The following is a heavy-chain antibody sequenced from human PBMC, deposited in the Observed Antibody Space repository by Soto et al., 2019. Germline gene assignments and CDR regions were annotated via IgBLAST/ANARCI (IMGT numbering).Heavy chain of an antibody. V-gene: IGHV1-2*02. Sequence: SVKVCCTPSGYTFTGHYIHWVRQAPEQGPEWMGEIGPETGATRYAQKFQGRVTMTRDMSITTVYMELNNLSPDDTAVYYCGRGRSGQIVVFYWGQGTPVTAPQ. CDR3: GRGRSGQIVVFY. CDR1: GYTFTGHY. D-gene: IGHD1-26*01. CDR2: IGPETGAT. J-gene: IGHJ4*02.